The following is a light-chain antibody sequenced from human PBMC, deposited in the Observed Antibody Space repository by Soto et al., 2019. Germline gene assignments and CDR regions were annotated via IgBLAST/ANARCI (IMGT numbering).Light chain of an antibody. CDR2: EVS. J-gene: IGLJ3*02. CDR1: SSDVGGYNY. CDR3: SSYTSSSTWV. Sequence: QSALTQPASVSGSPGQSITISCTGTSSDVGGYNYVSWYQQHPGKAPKLMIYEVSNRPSGVSNRFSGSKSGNTASLTVFGLQAEDEADYYCSSYTSSSTWVFGGVTKLTVL. V-gene: IGLV2-14*01.